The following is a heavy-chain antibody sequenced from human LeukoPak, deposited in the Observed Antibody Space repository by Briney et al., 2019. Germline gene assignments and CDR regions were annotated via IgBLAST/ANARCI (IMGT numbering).Heavy chain of an antibody. Sequence: SETLSLTCTVSGGSITSYYWSWIRQPPGKGLEWIGYIYYSGTTNYNSSLKSRVTISVDTSKNQFSLELNSVTAADTAVYYCARPMIRGVNDALDIWGQGTMVTVSS. CDR1: GGSITSYY. J-gene: IGHJ3*02. CDR3: ARPMIRGVNDALDI. V-gene: IGHV4-59*08. CDR2: IYYSGTT. D-gene: IGHD3-10*01.